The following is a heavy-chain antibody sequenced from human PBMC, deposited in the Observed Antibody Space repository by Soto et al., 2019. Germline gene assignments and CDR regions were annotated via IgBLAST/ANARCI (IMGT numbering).Heavy chain of an antibody. CDR3: ALWGFRDGNNSKYNYSGMDV. CDR1: GGTFNRYT. J-gene: IGHJ6*02. V-gene: IGHV1-69*01. D-gene: IGHD1-1*01. CDR2: MIPIFGTA. Sequence: VQLVQSGAEVKKPGSSVKLSCKASGGTFNRYTISWVRQAPGQGLEWMGGMIPIFGTANYAQKFQGRVAIIADESTSAAYMELRSLRSEDTAVYYCALWGFRDGNNSKYNYSGMDVWGQGTTVTVSS.